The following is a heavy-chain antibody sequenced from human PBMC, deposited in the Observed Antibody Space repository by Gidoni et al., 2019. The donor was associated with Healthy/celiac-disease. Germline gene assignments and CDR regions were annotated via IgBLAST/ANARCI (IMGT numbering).Heavy chain of an antibody. Sequence: QVQLVESGGGVVQPGGSLRLSCAASGFTFSSSGMHWVRQAPGKGLEWVAFIRYDGSNKYYADSVKGRFTISRDNSKNTLYLQMNSLRAEDTAVYYCAKDPGPWLLPPYWGQGTLVTVSS. J-gene: IGHJ4*02. V-gene: IGHV3-30*02. CDR2: IRYDGSNK. CDR3: AKDPGPWLLPPY. CDR1: GFTFSSSG. D-gene: IGHD3-22*01.